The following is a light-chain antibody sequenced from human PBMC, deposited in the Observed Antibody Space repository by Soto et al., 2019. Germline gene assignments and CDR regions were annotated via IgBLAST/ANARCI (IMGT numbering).Light chain of an antibody. J-gene: IGKJ4*01. CDR2: AAS. Sequence: DIQMTQSPSSLSASVGDRVTITCRASQSISSYLNWYQQKPGKAPKLLIYAASSLQSGVPSRFSGSGSGTDFTLTISSLQPDDFATYYCPQSYSLTLTFGGGTKVEIK. V-gene: IGKV1-39*01. CDR1: QSISSY. CDR3: PQSYSLTLT.